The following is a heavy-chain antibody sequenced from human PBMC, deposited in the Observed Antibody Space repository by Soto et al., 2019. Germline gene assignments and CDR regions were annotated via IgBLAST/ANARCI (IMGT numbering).Heavy chain of an antibody. J-gene: IGHJ6*02. CDR1: GFTVSSNY. Sequence: EVQLVETGGGLIQPGGSLRLSCAASGFTVSSNYMSWVRQAPGKGLEWVAVIYSGGSTYYADSVKGRFTISRDNSKNRLYLQMNSLRAEDTVVYYCASTDRNYYYGMDFWGQGTTVTVSS. V-gene: IGHV3-53*02. CDR2: IYSGGST. CDR3: ASTDRNYYYGMDF.